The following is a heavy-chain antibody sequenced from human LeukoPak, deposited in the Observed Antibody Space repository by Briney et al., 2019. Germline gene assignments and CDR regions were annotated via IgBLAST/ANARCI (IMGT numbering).Heavy chain of an antibody. V-gene: IGHV4-59*01. CDR1: GGSISSYY. J-gene: IGHJ4*02. Sequence: QPSETLSLTCTVSGGSISSYYWTWIRQPPGKGLEWIGYIFYSGSTKYNPSLKSRVSISVDMSRSQFSLKLNSVTAADTAVYYCTRVSIHGYSDYWGQGTLVTVSS. CDR3: TRVSIHGYSDY. CDR2: IFYSGST. D-gene: IGHD3-16*02.